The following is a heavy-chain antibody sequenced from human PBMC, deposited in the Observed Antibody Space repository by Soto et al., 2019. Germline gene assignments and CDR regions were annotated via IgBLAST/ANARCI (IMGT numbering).Heavy chain of an antibody. J-gene: IGHJ6*03. V-gene: IGHV1-18*01. CDR1: GYTFTSYG. CDR3: ARRVGDDYGDFYYYYYMDV. Sequence: QVQLVQSGAEVKKPGASVKVSCKASGYTFTSYGISWVRQAPGQGLEWMGWISAYNGNTNYAHEIQGRVTITTATSTITAYKALRSLRPDDTAVYYCARRVGDDYGDFYYYYYMDVWGKGTTVTVSS. D-gene: IGHD4-17*01. CDR2: ISAYNGNT.